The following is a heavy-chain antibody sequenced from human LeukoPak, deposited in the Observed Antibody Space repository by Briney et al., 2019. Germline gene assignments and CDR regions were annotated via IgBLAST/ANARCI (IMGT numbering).Heavy chain of an antibody. CDR1: GHTLTELA. CDR3: ATEGGRSYYLY. D-gene: IGHD1-26*01. V-gene: IGHV1-24*01. CDR2: FDPEDGQT. J-gene: IGHJ4*02. Sequence: ASVKVSCEASGHTLTELAIHWVRQAPGKGLEWMGSFDPEDGQTIYAQKFQGRVTVTEDTSTDTAYMELSSLGSEDTAVYYCATEGGRSYYLYWGQGTLVTVSS.